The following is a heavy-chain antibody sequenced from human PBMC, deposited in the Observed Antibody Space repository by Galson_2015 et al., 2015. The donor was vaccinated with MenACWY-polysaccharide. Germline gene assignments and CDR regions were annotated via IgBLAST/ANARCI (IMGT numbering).Heavy chain of an antibody. J-gene: IGHJ4*02. D-gene: IGHD3-22*01. CDR1: GFTFSSYA. CDR2: ISGSGGST. CDR3: AKDQEDDSSGYYAVDY. Sequence: SLRLSCAASGFTFSSYAMSWVRQAPGKGLEWVSAISGSGGSTYYADSVKGRFTISRDNSKNTLYLQMNSLRAEDTAVYYCAKDQEDDSSGYYAVDYWGQGTLVTVSS. V-gene: IGHV3-23*01.